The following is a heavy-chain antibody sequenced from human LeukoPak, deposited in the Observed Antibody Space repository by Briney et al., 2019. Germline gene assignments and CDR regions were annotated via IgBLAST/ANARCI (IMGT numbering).Heavy chain of an antibody. J-gene: IGHJ4*02. CDR1: GYSFTSYW. CDR3: ARRGYYYDSSGYPPEYYFDY. V-gene: IGHV5-51*01. Sequence: GESLKISCKGSGYSFTSYWIGWVRQMPGKGLEWMGIIYPGDSDTRYSPSFQGQVTISADKSISTAYLQWSSLKASDTAMCCCARRGYYYDSSGYPPEYYFDYWGQGTLVTVSS. D-gene: IGHD3-22*01. CDR2: IYPGDSDT.